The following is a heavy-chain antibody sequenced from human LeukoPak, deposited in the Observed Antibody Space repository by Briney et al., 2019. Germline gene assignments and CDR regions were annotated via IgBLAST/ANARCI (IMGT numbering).Heavy chain of an antibody. V-gene: IGHV4-34*01. Sequence: SETLCLACAVYGVSFSGYYWSWIRQPPGMGLEWIGEINHSGSTNYNPSLKSRVTISVDTSKNQFSLKLSSVTAADTAVYYCARGRYYYGSGPYMDVWGKGTTVTVSS. CDR3: ARGRYYYGSGPYMDV. CDR1: GVSFSGYY. CDR2: INHSGST. D-gene: IGHD3-10*01. J-gene: IGHJ6*03.